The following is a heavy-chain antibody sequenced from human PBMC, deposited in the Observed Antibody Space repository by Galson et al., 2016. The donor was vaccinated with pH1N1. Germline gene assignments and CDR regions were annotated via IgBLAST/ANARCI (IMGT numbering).Heavy chain of an antibody. CDR1: GFSFDTYA. D-gene: IGHD3-16*01. V-gene: IGHV3-30*03. Sequence: SLRLSCAASGFSFDTYAMHWVRQAPGKGLEWVAFISYNGHDQSYADSLKGRFIISRDNSENTVYLQLNSLRNEDTAVFYCAREAWSYADTYYNGMDVWGQVTTVTVSS. CDR2: ISYNGHDQ. CDR3: AREAWSYADTYYNGMDV. J-gene: IGHJ6*02.